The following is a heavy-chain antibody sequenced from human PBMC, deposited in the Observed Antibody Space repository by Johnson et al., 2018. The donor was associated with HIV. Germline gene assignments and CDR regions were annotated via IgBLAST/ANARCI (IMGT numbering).Heavy chain of an antibody. CDR2: ISGSGVST. V-gene: IGHV3-23*04. CDR1: GFSFSSYA. D-gene: IGHD1-1*01. Sequence: VQLVESGGGSVQPGGSLRLSCAASGFSFSSYALTWVRQAPGKGLEWVSGISGSGVSTYYADSVKGRFTISRDNAKNSLYLQMNSLRAEDTAVYYCAREWVNGAFDIWGQGTMVTVSS. J-gene: IGHJ3*02. CDR3: AREWVNGAFDI.